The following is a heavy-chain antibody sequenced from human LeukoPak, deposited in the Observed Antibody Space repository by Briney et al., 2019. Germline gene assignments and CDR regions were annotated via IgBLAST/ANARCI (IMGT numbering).Heavy chain of an antibody. Sequence: SETLSLTCTVPGGSISSYYWSWIRQPPGKGLEWIGYIYYSGSTNYNPSLKSRVTISVDTSKNQFSLKLSSVTAADTAVYYCARYSYYYDSSGYYSVFDYWGQGTLVTVSS. V-gene: IGHV4-59*01. CDR2: IYYSGST. D-gene: IGHD3-22*01. CDR1: GGSISSYY. J-gene: IGHJ4*02. CDR3: ARYSYYYDSSGYYSVFDY.